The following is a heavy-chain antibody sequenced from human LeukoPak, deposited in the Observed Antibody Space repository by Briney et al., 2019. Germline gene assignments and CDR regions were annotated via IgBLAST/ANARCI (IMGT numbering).Heavy chain of an antibody. CDR3: ARGSVRGAYYYYGMDV. CDR1: GYTFTSYG. J-gene: IGHJ6*02. Sequence: ASVKVSCKASGYTFTSYGISWVRQAPGQGLEWMGWISAYNDNTNYAQKLQGRVTMTTDTSTSTAYMELRSLRSDDTAVYYCARGSVRGAYYYYGMDVWGQGTTVTVSS. V-gene: IGHV1-18*01. CDR2: ISAYNDNT. D-gene: IGHD3-10*01.